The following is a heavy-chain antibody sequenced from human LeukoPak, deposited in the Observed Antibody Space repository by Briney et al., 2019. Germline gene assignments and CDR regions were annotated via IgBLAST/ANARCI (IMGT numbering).Heavy chain of an antibody. CDR2: INHSGST. CDR1: GGSFSGYY. D-gene: IGHD3-10*01. J-gene: IGHJ4*02. CDR3: ARGHYYGSGSYYGY. V-gene: IGHV4-34*01. Sequence: SETLSLTCAVYGGSFSGYYWSWTRQPPGKGLEWIGEINHSGSTNYNPSLKSRVTISVDTSKNQFSLKLSSVTAADTAVYYCARGHYYGSGSYYGYWGQGTLVTVSS.